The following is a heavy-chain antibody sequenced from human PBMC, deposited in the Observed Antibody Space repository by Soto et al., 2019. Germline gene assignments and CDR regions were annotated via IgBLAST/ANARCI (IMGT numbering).Heavy chain of an antibody. D-gene: IGHD1-26*01. V-gene: IGHV3-30-3*01. CDR1: GFTFSSYA. CDR3: ARPSGSYYWYYYGMDV. J-gene: IGHJ6*02. Sequence: PVGSLRLSCAASGFTFSSYAMHWVRQAPGKGLEWVAVISYDGSNKYYADSVKGRFTISRDNSKNTLYLQMNSLRAEDTAVYYCARPSGSYYWYYYGMDVWGQGTTVTVSS. CDR2: ISYDGSNK.